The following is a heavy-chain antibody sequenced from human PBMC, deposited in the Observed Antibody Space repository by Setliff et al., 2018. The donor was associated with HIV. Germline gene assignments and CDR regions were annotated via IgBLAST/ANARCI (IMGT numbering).Heavy chain of an antibody. Sequence: HPGGSLRLSCAASGFTFSSYEMNWVRQAPGKGLEWVSYISSSGSTIYYADSGKGRFTISRDNAKNSLYLQMNSLRAEDTAVYYCARSYYGSGSYDYWGQGTLVTVSS. D-gene: IGHD3-10*01. CDR1: GFTFSSYE. CDR2: ISSSGSTI. J-gene: IGHJ4*02. CDR3: ARSYYGSGSYDY. V-gene: IGHV3-48*03.